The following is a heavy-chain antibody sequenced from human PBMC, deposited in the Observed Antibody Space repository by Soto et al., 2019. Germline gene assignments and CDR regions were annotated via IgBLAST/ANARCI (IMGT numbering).Heavy chain of an antibody. D-gene: IGHD3-10*01. CDR3: AKDHLDLWFGEFFYFDY. V-gene: IGHV3-23*01. CDR2: ISGSGGST. Sequence: GGSLRLSCAASGFTFSSYAMSWVRQAPGKGLEWVSAISGSGGSTYYADSVKGRFTISRDNSKNTLYLQMNSLRAEDTAVYYCAKDHLDLWFGEFFYFDYWGQGTLVTVSS. CDR1: GFTFSSYA. J-gene: IGHJ4*02.